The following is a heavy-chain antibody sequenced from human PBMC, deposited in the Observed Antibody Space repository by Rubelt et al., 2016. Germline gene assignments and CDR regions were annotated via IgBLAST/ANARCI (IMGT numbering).Heavy chain of an antibody. CDR3: AKPARLDYGSNAEYFQH. V-gene: IGHV3-30*02. D-gene: IGHD4-17*01. CDR1: GFTFSSYG. CDR2: IRYDGSNK. J-gene: IGHJ1*01. Sequence: QVQLVESGGGVVQPGGSLRLSCAASGFTFSSYGMHWVRQAPGKGLEWVAFIRYDGSNKYYADSVKGRFTISSDKSKNTLYLTMNSLRAEDTAVYYCAKPARLDYGSNAEYFQHWGQGTLVTVSS.